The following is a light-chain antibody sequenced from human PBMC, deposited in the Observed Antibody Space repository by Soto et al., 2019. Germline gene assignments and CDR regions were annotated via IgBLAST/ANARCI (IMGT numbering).Light chain of an antibody. CDR1: QSVLYSPNNENY. CDR2: WAS. CDR3: QQYYGTPRT. J-gene: IGKJ1*01. Sequence: DILMTDAPDSLVELVGRRTTNNNKSSQSVLYSPNNENYLAWYQQKPGQPTKLLVYWASTRESGVPDRFSGSGSGTDFTLTISSLQAEDVAVYYCQQYYGTPRTFGQGTKVDIK. V-gene: IGKV4-1*01.